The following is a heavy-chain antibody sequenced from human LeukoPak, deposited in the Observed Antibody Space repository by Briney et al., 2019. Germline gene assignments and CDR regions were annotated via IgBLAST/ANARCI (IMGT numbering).Heavy chain of an antibody. Sequence: GGSLRLSCAASGFTFDDYAMHWVRQAPGKGLEWVSGISWNSGSIGYADSVKGRFTISRDNAKSSLYLQMNSLRAEDTALYYCARETPDIVVVVAASDYYYMDVWGKGTTVTVSS. V-gene: IGHV3-9*01. CDR2: ISWNSGSI. CDR3: ARETPDIVVVVAASDYYYMDV. CDR1: GFTFDDYA. D-gene: IGHD2-15*01. J-gene: IGHJ6*03.